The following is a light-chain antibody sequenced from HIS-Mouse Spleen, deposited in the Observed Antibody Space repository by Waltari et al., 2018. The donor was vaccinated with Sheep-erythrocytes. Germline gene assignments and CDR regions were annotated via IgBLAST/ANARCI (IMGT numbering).Light chain of an antibody. CDR1: SSDVGGYNY. CDR3: CSYAGSYNHV. V-gene: IGLV2-11*01. J-gene: IGLJ1*01. CDR2: DGS. Sequence: QSALTQPRSVSGSPGQSVTISCTGTSSDVGGYNYVPWYQQHPGKAPKLMIYDGSKRPSGVPDRFSGSKSGNPASLTISGLQAEDEADYYCCSYAGSYNHVFATGTKVTVL.